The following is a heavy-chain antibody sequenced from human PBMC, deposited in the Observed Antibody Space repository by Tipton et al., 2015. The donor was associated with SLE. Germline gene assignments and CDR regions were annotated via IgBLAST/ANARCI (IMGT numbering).Heavy chain of an antibody. CDR3: ASFWFREFYVES. CDR2: VYLTGNT. J-gene: IGHJ5*02. CDR1: GASVSNYY. V-gene: IGHV4-4*07. D-gene: IGHD3-10*01. Sequence: TLSLTCTVSGASVSNYYWSWIRQPAGKGLEWIGRVYLTGNTNYNPSLTSRVTISVDRSKKEVSLSLTSVTAADTAMYYCASFWFREFYVESWGQGQLVTVSS.